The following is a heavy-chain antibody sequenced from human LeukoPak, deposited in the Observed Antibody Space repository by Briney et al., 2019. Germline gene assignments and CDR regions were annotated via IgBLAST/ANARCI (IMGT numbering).Heavy chain of an antibody. J-gene: IGHJ4*02. V-gene: IGHV3-74*01. CDR3: ATEMLTPLDY. Sequence: GGSLRLSCAASGFTFSSYWMHWVRQAPGKGLVWVSRINSDGSSTTYADSVKGRFTISRDNAKNTLYLQMNSLRADDTAVYYCATEMLTPLDYWGQGTLVTVSS. D-gene: IGHD3-9*01. CDR1: GFTFSSYW. CDR2: INSDGSST.